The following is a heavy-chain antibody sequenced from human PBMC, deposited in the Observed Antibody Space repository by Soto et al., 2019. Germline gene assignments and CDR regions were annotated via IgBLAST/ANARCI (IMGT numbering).Heavy chain of an antibody. CDR2: IIPISGTA. CDR1: GGPFSSYA. J-gene: IGHJ4*01. V-gene: IGHV1-69*13. Sequence: SVQVSPTASGGPFSSYAISSARPAPAQGLEWMGGIIPISGTANYAQKFQGRVTITADESTSTAYMELSSLRSEDPAVYFGASLVGTGAIDYCG. D-gene: IGHD3-10*01. CDR3: ASLVGTGAIDY.